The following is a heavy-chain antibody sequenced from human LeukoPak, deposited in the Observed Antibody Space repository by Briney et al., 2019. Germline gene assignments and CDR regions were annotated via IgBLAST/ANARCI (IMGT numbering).Heavy chain of an antibody. CDR3: ARGRAVAGTNQYFGMDV. CDR2: IYRGGSA. J-gene: IGHJ6*02. Sequence: PSETLCLTCAVSGVSISSTDWWSWVRQPPGKGLEWIGEIYRGGSAIYNPSLKSRVTMSLDKSRDQFSLKLISVIAADTALYYCARGRAVAGTNQYFGMDVWGQGTTVTVSS. V-gene: IGHV4-4*02. CDR1: GVSISSTDW. D-gene: IGHD6-19*01.